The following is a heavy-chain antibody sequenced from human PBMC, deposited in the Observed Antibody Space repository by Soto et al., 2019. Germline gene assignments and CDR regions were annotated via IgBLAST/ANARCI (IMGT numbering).Heavy chain of an antibody. Sequence: GVSVKVSCKASGYTFTRSGISWVRQAPGQGLEWMGWISTYNGGTNYAQTFQGRVTMTTDTSTSTVHMEVRSLRSDDTAVYYCAREGVAPYYYYGMDVWGQGTPVTVSS. CDR2: ISTYNGGT. CDR3: AREGVAPYYYYGMDV. CDR1: GYTFTRSG. V-gene: IGHV1-18*01. J-gene: IGHJ6*02. D-gene: IGHD5-12*01.